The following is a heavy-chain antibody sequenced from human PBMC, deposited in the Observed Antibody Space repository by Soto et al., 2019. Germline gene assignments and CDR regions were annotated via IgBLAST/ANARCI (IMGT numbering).Heavy chain of an antibody. CDR3: AKRLGAGGHFDD. CDR2: VSIGGST. Sequence: DVQLLESGGGLVQPEGSLRLSCAASGFTFSSYAMGWVRQGPGKGLEWVAVVSIGGSTHYAASVRGRCTIYRDNSKNTLALQMNSLTAEDAAVYFCAKRLGAGGHFDDWGQGALVTVSS. CDR1: GFTFSSYA. V-gene: IGHV3-23*01. D-gene: IGHD1-26*01. J-gene: IGHJ4*02.